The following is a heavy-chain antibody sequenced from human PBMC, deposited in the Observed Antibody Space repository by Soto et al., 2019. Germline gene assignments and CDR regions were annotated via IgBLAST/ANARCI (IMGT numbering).Heavy chain of an antibody. J-gene: IGHJ6*02. CDR2: INPNSGGT. CDR3: ARDEGRSSWYGWYYYGMDV. CDR1: GYTFTGYY. D-gene: IGHD6-13*01. Sequence: ASVKVSCKASGYTFTGYYMHWVRQAPGQGLEWMGWINPNSGGTNYAQKFQAWVTMTRDTSISTAYMELGRLRSDDTAVYYCARDEGRSSWYGWYYYGMDVWGQGTTVTVSS. V-gene: IGHV1-2*04.